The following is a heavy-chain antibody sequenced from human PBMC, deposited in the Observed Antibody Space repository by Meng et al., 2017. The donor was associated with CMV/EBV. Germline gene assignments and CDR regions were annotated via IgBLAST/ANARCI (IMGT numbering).Heavy chain of an antibody. CDR2: ISSSSSYI. V-gene: IGHV3-21*01. CDR1: GFTFSSYS. J-gene: IGHJ6*02. CDR3: ARDKREYQLLSYYYGMDV. Sequence: GESLKISCAASGFTFSSYSMNWVRQAPGKGLEWVSSISSSSSYIYYADSVKGRFTISRDNAKNSLYLQMNSLRAEDTAVYYCARDKREYQLLSYYYGMDVWGQGTTVTVSS. D-gene: IGHD2-2*01.